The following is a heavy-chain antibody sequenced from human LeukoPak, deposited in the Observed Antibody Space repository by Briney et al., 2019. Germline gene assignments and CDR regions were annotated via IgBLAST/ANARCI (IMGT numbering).Heavy chain of an antibody. V-gene: IGHV1-46*01. CDR3: ARVWNTVTTGPFDL. CDR1: GYTFPNYY. Sequence: ASVKVSCKASGYTFPNYYIHWVRQAPGQGLEWMGIINPSGGSTSYAQKFQDRVTMTRDTSTSTVYMELSSLRSEDTAVYYCARVWNTVTTGPFDLWGRGALVTVSS. D-gene: IGHD4-17*01. CDR2: INPSGGST. J-gene: IGHJ2*01.